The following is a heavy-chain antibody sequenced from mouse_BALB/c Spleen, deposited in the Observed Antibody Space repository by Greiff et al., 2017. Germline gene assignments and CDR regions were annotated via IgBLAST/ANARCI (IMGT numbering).Heavy chain of an antibody. CDR3: ARDSYDVRAMDY. CDR1: GFTFSDYY. Sequence: EVKVVESGGGLVKPGGSLKLSCAASGFTFSDYYMYWVRQTPEKRLEWVATISDGGSYTYYPDSVKGRFTISRDNAKNNLYLQMSSLKSEDTAMYYCARDSYDVRAMDYWGQGTSVTVSS. V-gene: IGHV5-4*02. J-gene: IGHJ4*01. D-gene: IGHD1-1*01. CDR2: ISDGGSYT.